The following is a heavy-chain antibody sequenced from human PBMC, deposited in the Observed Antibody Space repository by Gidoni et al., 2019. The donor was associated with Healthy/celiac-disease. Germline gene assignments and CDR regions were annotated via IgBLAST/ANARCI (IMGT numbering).Heavy chain of an antibody. D-gene: IGHD2-15*01. CDR3: ARLRLYCSGGSCYPGAFDI. CDR1: GYTFTSYD. V-gene: IGHV1-8*01. Sequence: QVQLVQSGAEVKKPGASVKVSCKASGYTFTSYDLNWVRQATGQGLEWMGWMNPNSGNTGYAQKCQGRVTMTRNTSISTAYMELSSLRSEDTAVYYCARLRLYCSGGSCYPGAFDIWGQGTMVTVSS. CDR2: MNPNSGNT. J-gene: IGHJ3*02.